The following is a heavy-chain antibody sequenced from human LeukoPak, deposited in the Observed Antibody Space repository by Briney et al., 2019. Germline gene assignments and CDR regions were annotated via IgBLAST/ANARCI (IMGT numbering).Heavy chain of an antibody. Sequence: GSLRLSCAASGFTFSSYAMSWVRQAPGKGLEWVSAISGSGGSTYYADSVKGRFTISRDNSKNTLYLQMNSLRAEDTAVYYCAKSERPYYDILTGYYHHYGMDVWGQGTTVTVSS. CDR1: GFTFSSYA. V-gene: IGHV3-23*01. CDR3: AKSERPYYDILTGYYHHYGMDV. D-gene: IGHD3-9*01. J-gene: IGHJ6*02. CDR2: ISGSGGST.